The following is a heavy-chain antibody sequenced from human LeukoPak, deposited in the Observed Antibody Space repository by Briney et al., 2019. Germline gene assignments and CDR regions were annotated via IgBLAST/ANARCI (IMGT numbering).Heavy chain of an antibody. CDR3: ARGTNLDF. CDR1: GFTFSSYW. Sequence: GSLRLSCEVSGFTFSSYWMSWVRRAPGKGLQCVAIIIQDGSAKYYVDSVRGRFTISRDNAKNSLYLQMNSLRDDDTAVYYCARGTNLDFWGQGTLVTVSS. CDR2: IIQDGSAK. V-gene: IGHV3-7*04. D-gene: IGHD2-8*01. J-gene: IGHJ4*02.